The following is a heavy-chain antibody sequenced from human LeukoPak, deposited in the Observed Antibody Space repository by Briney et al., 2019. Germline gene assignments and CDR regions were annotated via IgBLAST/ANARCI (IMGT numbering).Heavy chain of an antibody. CDR2: INPSGGST. CDR1: GYTFTSYY. Sequence: ASVKVSCKASGYTFTSYYMHWVRQAPGQGLEWMGIINPSGGSTSYAQKFQGRVTMTRDMSTSTVYMELSSLRSEDTAVYYCARDADNISKVRGVLRVSPYYMDVWGKGTTVTISS. V-gene: IGHV1-46*01. D-gene: IGHD3-10*01. CDR3: ARDADNISKVRGVLRVSPYYMDV. J-gene: IGHJ6*03.